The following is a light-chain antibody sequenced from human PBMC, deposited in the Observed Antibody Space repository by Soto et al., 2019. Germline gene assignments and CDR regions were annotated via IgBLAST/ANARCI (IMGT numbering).Light chain of an antibody. V-gene: IGKV1-33*01. CDR1: QDIKNY. J-gene: IGKJ4*01. CDR3: QKYNSVPLT. CDR2: DAS. Sequence: DIQMTQSPSSLSASVGDRVTITCQASQDIKNYLNWYQQKSGKAPKLLIYDASDLETGVPSRFSGSGSGTDFTFTINSLQPEDVATYYCQKYNSVPLTFGGGTKVEIK.